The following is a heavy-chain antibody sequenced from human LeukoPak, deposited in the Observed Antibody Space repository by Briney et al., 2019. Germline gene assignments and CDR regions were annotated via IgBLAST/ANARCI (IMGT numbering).Heavy chain of an antibody. J-gene: IGHJ6*03. V-gene: IGHV3-21*01. CDR3: ARDGYCSSTSCYRFYYMDV. Sequence: GGSLRLSCAASGFTFSSYSMNWVRQAPGKGLEWVSSISSSSSYIYYADSVKGRFTISRDNAKNSLYLQMNSLRAEDTAVYYCARDGYCSSTSCYRFYYMDVWGKGTTVTISS. CDR1: GFTFSSYS. CDR2: ISSSSSYI. D-gene: IGHD2-2*01.